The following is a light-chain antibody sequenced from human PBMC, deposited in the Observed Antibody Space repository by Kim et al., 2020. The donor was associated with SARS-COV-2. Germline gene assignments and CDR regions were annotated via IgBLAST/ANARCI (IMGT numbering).Light chain of an antibody. J-gene: IGLJ3*02. CDR3: CSYAGSWV. CDR1: SSDCGGYTY. V-gene: IGLV2-11*01. Sequence: SPVHSVTLTCTGTSSDCGGYTYDSWYQQHPGKAPKLMIYDVSKRPSGVPDRFSGSKSGNTASLTISGLQAEDEADYYCCSYAGSWVFGGGTQLTVL. CDR2: DVS.